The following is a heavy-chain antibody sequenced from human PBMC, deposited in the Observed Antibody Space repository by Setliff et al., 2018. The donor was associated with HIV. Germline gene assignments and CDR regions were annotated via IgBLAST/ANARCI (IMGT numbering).Heavy chain of an antibody. J-gene: IGHJ3*01. CDR1: GFTFTNSA. CDR3: AKPTSGLYPRSFDL. V-gene: IGHV1-58*01. D-gene: IGHD1-26*01. Sequence: SCKASGFTFTNSAVQWVRQARGQRLEWIGWIVVGSGNTYYADSVKGRFTISRDDARDMLFLQMNSLTPEDTAIYYCAKPTSGLYPRSFDLWGQGTKVTVSS. CDR2: IVVGSGNT.